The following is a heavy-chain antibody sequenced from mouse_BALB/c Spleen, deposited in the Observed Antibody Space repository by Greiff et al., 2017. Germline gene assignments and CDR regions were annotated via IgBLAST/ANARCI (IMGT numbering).Heavy chain of an antibody. D-gene: IGHD2-14*01. CDR3: NDGDRYDEGFAY. CDR1: GFNIKDYY. Sequence: VQLQQSGAELVRSGASVKLSCTASGFNIKDYYMHWVKQRPEQGLEWIGWIDPENGDTEYAPKFQGKATMTADTSSNTAYLQLSSLTSEDTAVYYCNDGDRYDEGFAYWGQGTLVTVSA. CDR2: IDPENGDT. J-gene: IGHJ3*01. V-gene: IGHV14-4*02.